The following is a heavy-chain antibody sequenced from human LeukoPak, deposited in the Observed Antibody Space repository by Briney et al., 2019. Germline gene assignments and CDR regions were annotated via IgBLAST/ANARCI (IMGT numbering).Heavy chain of an antibody. CDR2: IRYDGSNK. V-gene: IGHV3-30*02. D-gene: IGHD3-10*01. J-gene: IGHJ4*02. Sequence: GGSLRLSCAASGFTFSSYGMHWVRQAPGKGLEWVAFIRYDGSNKYYADSVKGRFTISRDNSKNTRYLQMNSLRAEDTAVYYCAKDHLRYYYGSGNYFDYWGQGTLVTVSS. CDR3: AKDHLRYYYGSGNYFDY. CDR1: GFTFSSYG.